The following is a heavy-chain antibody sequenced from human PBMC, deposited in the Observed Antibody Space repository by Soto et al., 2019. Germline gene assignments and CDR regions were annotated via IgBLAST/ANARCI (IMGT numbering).Heavy chain of an antibody. CDR1: GGSISSSSYY. Sequence: PSETLSLTCTVSGGSISSSSYYWGWIRQPPGKGLEWIGSIYYSGSTYYNPSLTSRVTISVDTSKNQFSLKLSSVTAADTAVYYCARQVIAALYGMDVWGQGTTVTVSS. CDR2: IYYSGST. D-gene: IGHD2-15*01. V-gene: IGHV4-39*01. CDR3: ARQVIAALYGMDV. J-gene: IGHJ6*02.